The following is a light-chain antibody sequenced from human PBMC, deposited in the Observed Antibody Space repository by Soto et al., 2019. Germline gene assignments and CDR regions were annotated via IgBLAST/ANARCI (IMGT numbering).Light chain of an antibody. CDR2: GAS. CDR3: QQYGSSLASA. J-gene: IGKJ5*01. CDR1: QSVSNNY. Sequence: ELVMTQSPATLSVSPGERPTLSCQASQSVSNNYLAWYQQKPGQAPRLLIYGASSRATGIPDRFSGSGSGTDCTLTICILEPGDFAVYFCQQYGSSLASAFGQGTRLEI. V-gene: IGKV3-20*01.